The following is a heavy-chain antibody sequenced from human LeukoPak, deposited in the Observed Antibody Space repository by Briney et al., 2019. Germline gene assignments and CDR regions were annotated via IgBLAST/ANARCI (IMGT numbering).Heavy chain of an antibody. D-gene: IGHD2-15*01. Sequence: GGSLRLSCAASGFTFSSYWMHWVRQAPGKGLVWVSRITSDGSSTSYADSVKGRFTISRDNAKNTLYLQMNSLRAEDTAVCYCAREGCSGGSCYSFDSWFDPWGQGTLVTVSS. CDR2: ITSDGSST. V-gene: IGHV3-74*01. CDR1: GFTFSSYW. J-gene: IGHJ5*02. CDR3: AREGCSGGSCYSFDSWFDP.